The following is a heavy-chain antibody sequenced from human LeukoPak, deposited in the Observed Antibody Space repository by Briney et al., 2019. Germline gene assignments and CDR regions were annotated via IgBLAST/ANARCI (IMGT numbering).Heavy chain of an antibody. J-gene: IGHJ6*02. Sequence: GESLKISCKGSGYSFTSYWIGWVRQMPGQGREWMGIIYPGDADTRYSPSFQGQVTISADKSISTAYLQWSSLKASDTAMYYCARNRVTAPDYYGMDVWGQGTTVTVSS. CDR1: GYSFTSYW. CDR3: ARNRVTAPDYYGMDV. D-gene: IGHD5-18*01. CDR2: IYPGDADT. V-gene: IGHV5-51*01.